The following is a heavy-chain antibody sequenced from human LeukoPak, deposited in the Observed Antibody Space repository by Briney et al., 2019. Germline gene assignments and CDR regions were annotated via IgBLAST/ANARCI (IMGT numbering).Heavy chain of an antibody. CDR2: INSDGSST. V-gene: IGHV3-74*01. CDR3: ARGYSSGWYYFDY. CDR1: GFTFSSYD. D-gene: IGHD6-19*01. Sequence: GGSLRLSCAVSGFTFSSYDMNWVRQAPGKGLVWVSRINSDGSSTSYADSVKGRFTISRDNAKNTLYLQMNSLRAEDTAVYYCARGYSSGWYYFDYWGQGTLVTVSS. J-gene: IGHJ4*02.